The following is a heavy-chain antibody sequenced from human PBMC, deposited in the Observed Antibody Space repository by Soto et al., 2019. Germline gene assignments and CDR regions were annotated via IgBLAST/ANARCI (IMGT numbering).Heavy chain of an antibody. D-gene: IGHD6-19*01. CDR1: GGSISSYY. CDR3: ARDPGIAVAGEVY. V-gene: IGHV4-59*12. CDR2: IYYSGST. Sequence: SETLSLTCTVSGGSISSYYWSWIRQPPGKGLEWIGYIYYSGSTNYNPSLKSRVTISVDTSKNQFSLKLSSVTAADTAVYYCARDPGIAVAGEVYWGQGTLVTVSS. J-gene: IGHJ4*02.